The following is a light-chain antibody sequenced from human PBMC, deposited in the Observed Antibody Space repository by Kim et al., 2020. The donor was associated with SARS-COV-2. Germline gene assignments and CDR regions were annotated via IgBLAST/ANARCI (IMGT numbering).Light chain of an antibody. CDR3: SSYKSSSTYV. CDR2: DVS. Sequence: GQSITISCTGTSSDVGGYNYVSWYQQHPGKAPKLMIYDVSNRPSGVSNRFSGSKSGNTASLTISGLQAEDEVDYYCSSYKSSSTYVFGTGTKVTVL. CDR1: SSDVGGYNY. J-gene: IGLJ1*01. V-gene: IGLV2-14*03.